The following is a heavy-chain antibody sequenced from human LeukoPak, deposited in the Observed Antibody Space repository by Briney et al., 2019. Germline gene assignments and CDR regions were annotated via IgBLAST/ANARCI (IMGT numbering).Heavy chain of an antibody. CDR2: ISYDGRNI. CDR3: ANRGYDSSGFDY. Sequence: PGGSLRLSCAASGFTFTIYAMHWVRQAPGKGLEWVALISYDGRNIYYADSVKGRFTISRDNSKNTLYLQMDSLTAEDTAVYYCANRGYDSSGFDYWGQGTLVTVSS. D-gene: IGHD3-22*01. J-gene: IGHJ4*02. CDR1: GFTFTIYA. V-gene: IGHV3-30*04.